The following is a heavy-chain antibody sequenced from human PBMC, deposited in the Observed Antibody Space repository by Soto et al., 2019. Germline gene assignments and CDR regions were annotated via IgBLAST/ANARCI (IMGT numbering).Heavy chain of an antibody. D-gene: IGHD1-7*01. V-gene: IGHV1-69*01. CDR3: AVGSYNWNYVGYYYYGMDV. Sequence: QVQLVQSGAEVKKPGSSVKVSCKASGGTFSSYAISWVRQAPGQGLEWMGGIIPIFGTANYPQKFQGRVTITADESTSTAYMELSSLRSEDTAVYYCAVGSYNWNYVGYYYYGMDVWGQGTTVTVSS. J-gene: IGHJ6*02. CDR1: GGTFSSYA. CDR2: IIPIFGTA.